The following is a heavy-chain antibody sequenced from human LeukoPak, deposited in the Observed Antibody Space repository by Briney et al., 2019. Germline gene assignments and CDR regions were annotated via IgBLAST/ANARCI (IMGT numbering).Heavy chain of an antibody. D-gene: IGHD6-13*01. J-gene: IGHJ6*03. V-gene: IGHV1-46*01. CDR3: ATSSSWSPYYYYYMDV. CDR1: GYTFTSYY. CDR2: INPSGGST. Sequence: GASVKVFCKASGYTFTSYYMHWVRQAPGQGLEWMGIINPSGGSTSYAQKFQGRVTMTRDTSTSTVYMELSSLRSEDTAVYYCATSSSWSPYYYYYMDVWGKGTTVTVSS.